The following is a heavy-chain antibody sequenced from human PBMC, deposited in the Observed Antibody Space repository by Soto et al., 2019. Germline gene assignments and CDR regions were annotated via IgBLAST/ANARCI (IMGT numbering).Heavy chain of an antibody. V-gene: IGHV1-24*01. CDR1: GYTLTELS. Sequence: GASVKVSCKVSGYTLTELSMHWVRQAPGKGLEWMGGFDPEDGETIYAQKFQGRVTMTEDTSTDTAYMELSSLRSEDTAVYYCATGGIKYSTTDYWGQGTLVTVSS. D-gene: IGHD2-2*01. J-gene: IGHJ4*02. CDR3: ATGGIKYSTTDY. CDR2: FDPEDGET.